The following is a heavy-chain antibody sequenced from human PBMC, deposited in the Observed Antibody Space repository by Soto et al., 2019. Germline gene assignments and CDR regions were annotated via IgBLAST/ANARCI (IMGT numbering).Heavy chain of an antibody. Sequence: SDTLSLTGAVYGGAFSGYYWSWIRQPPGKGLERSGEINHSGSTNYNPPLKRRVTISVDTSKKQFSLNLSSVTAAHTAVYYCARVPGMDVWGQGTTVTVSS. J-gene: IGHJ6*02. CDR1: GGAFSGYY. CDR2: INHSGST. CDR3: ARVPGMDV. V-gene: IGHV4-34*01.